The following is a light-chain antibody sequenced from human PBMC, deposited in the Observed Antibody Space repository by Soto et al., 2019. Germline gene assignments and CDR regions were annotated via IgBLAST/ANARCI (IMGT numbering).Light chain of an antibody. CDR1: QLGHQY. CDR2: HDH. J-gene: IGLJ2*01. V-gene: IGLV3-1*01. Sequence: SYELTQPPSVSVSPGQTASITCSGDQLGHQYTSWYQQKPGQSPVLVIFHDHQRPSGIPERFSGSNSGNTATLTIRGAQEMDEAVYYCLASARSDSVVFGGGTKLTVL. CDR3: LASARSDSVV.